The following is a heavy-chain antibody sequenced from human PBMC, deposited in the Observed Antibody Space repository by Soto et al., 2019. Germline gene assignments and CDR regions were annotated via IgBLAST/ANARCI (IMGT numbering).Heavy chain of an antibody. J-gene: IGHJ2*01. V-gene: IGHV3-73*01. D-gene: IGHD4-4*01. CDR1: GFTFSDSA. Sequence: EVQLVESGGGLVQPGGSLKLSCAASGFTFSDSAMRWVRQASGKGLEWVGRVRSKGNNYATAYGASVEGRFTISRDDSKNTAYLQMNSLKTEDTAVYYCLRYSNSLGWYFDLWGRGTLVTVSS. CDR2: VRSKGNNYAT. CDR3: LRYSNSLGWYFDL.